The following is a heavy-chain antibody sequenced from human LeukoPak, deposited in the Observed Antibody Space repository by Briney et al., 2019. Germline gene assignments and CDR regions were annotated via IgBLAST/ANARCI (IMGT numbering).Heavy chain of an antibody. V-gene: IGHV4-34*01. Sequence: SETLSLTCAVYGGSFSGYYWSWIRQSPGKGLEWIGEINHSGSTNYNPSLKSRVTISVDTSKNQFSLKLSSVTAADTAVYYCARRTIFGVVIRFDPWGQGTLVTVSS. CDR2: INHSGST. J-gene: IGHJ5*02. D-gene: IGHD3-3*01. CDR1: GGSFSGYY. CDR3: ARRTIFGVVIRFDP.